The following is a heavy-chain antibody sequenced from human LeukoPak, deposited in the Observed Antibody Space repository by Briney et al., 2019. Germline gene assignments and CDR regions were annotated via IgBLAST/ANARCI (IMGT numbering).Heavy chain of an antibody. CDR2: IYYSGST. CDR1: GGSISSYY. V-gene: IGHV4-59*01. D-gene: IGHD2-2*01. J-gene: IGHJ6*03. Sequence: SETLSLTCTVSGGSISSYYWSWIRQPPGKGLEWVGYIYYSGSTNYNPSLKSRVTISLDTSKNQFSLKLSSVTAADTAVYYCARVSSYYYYYMDVWGKGTTVTVSS. CDR3: ARVSSYYYYYMDV.